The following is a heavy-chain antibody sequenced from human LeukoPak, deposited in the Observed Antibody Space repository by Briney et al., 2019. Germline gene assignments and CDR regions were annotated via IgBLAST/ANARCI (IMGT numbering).Heavy chain of an antibody. V-gene: IGHV4-4*07. CDR3: ARDPDQEGYFDY. CDR2: IYTSGST. CDR1: GGSISGYY. Sequence: SETLSLTCTVSGGSISGYYWSWIRQPAGKGLEWIGRIYTSGSTNYNPSLKSRVTMSVDTSKNQFSLKLSSVTAADTAVYYCARDPDQEGYFDYWGQGTLVTVSS. J-gene: IGHJ4*02. D-gene: IGHD1-14*01.